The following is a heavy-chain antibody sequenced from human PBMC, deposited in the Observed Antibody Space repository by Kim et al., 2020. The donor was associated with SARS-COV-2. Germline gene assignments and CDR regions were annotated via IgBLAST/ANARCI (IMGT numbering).Heavy chain of an antibody. V-gene: IGHV3-30*18. CDR1: GFTFSSYG. CDR2: ISYDGSNK. Sequence: GGSLRLSCAASGFTFSSYGMHWVRQAPGKGLEWVAVISYDGSNKYYADSVKGRFTISRDNSKNTLYLQMNSLRAEDTAVYYCAKDFGFGELPGGYWGQGT. J-gene: IGHJ1*01. D-gene: IGHD3-10*01. CDR3: AKDFGFGELPGGY.